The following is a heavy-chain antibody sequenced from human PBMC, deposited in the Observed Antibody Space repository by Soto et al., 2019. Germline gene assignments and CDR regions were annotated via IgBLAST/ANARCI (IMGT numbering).Heavy chain of an antibody. CDR2: INPNSGGT. J-gene: IGHJ6*02. CDR3: ARDMSGTAYYYGMDV. Sequence: QVQLVQSGAEVKEPGASVKVSCEASGYPFARYGIAWVRQAPGQGLEWMGWINPNSGGTNYAQKFQGRVTMTRDTSISTAYMELSRLRSDDTAVYYCARDMSGTAYYYGMDVWGQGTTVTVSS. V-gene: IGHV1-2*02. CDR1: GYPFARYG. D-gene: IGHD1-7*01.